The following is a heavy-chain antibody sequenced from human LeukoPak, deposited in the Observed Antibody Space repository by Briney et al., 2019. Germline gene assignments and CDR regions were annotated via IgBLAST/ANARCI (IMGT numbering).Heavy chain of an antibody. V-gene: IGHV3-74*01. CDR3: ARRTYYGSGSNFDY. Sequence: PGGSLRLSCAASGFTFSSYWMHWVRQAPGKGLWWVSRINSDVSSTSYADSVNGLFTISRDNAKNTLYLQMNSLRAEDTAVYYGARRTYYGSGSNFDYWGQGTLVTVSS. D-gene: IGHD3-10*01. CDR1: GFTFSSYW. CDR2: INSDVSST. J-gene: IGHJ4*02.